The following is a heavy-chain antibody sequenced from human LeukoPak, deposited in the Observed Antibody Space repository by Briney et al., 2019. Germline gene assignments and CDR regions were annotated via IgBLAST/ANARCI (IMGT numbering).Heavy chain of an antibody. V-gene: IGHV4-39*07. CDR1: GGSISSSSYY. J-gene: IGHJ6*03. CDR2: IYYSGST. Sequence: KTSETLSLTCTVSGGSISSSSYYWGWIRQPPGKGLEWIGSIYYSGSTYYNPSLKSRVTISVDTSKNQFSLKLSSVTAADTAVYYCARTPREVVVPAAKSVGYYMDVWGKGTTVTVSS. CDR3: ARTPREVVVPAAKSVGYYMDV. D-gene: IGHD2-2*01.